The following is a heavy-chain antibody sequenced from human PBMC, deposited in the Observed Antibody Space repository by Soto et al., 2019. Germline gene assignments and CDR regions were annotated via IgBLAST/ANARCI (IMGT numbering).Heavy chain of an antibody. CDR3: ATGGGGGNHDAFDI. D-gene: IGHD2-15*01. J-gene: IGHJ3*02. Sequence: PGDALKISCKFSGYIFTSYWICFVRQMPGKGLEWMWIIYPGDSDTRYSPSFQGQVTISADKSISTAYLQWSSLKASDTAMYYCATGGGGGNHDAFDIWGKGKMVNVS. CDR1: GYIFTSYW. V-gene: IGHV5-51*01. CDR2: IYPGDSDT.